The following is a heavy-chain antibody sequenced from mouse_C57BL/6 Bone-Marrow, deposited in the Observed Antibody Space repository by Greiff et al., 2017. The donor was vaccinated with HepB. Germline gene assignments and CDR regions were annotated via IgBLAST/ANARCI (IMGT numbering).Heavy chain of an antibody. CDR2: INPGSGGT. CDR1: GCAFTNYL. Sequence: VQLQQSGPELVRPGTSVKVSCKASGCAFTNYLIEWVKQRPGQGLEWIGVINPGSGGTNYNEKFKGKATLTADKSSSTAYMQLSSLTSEDSSVYFCAGSYYGSSYDWYFDVWGTGTTVTVSS. J-gene: IGHJ1*03. D-gene: IGHD1-1*01. V-gene: IGHV1-54*01. CDR3: AGSYYGSSYDWYFDV.